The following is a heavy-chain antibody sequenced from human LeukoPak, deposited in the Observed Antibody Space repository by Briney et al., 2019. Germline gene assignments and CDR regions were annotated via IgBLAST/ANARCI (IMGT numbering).Heavy chain of an antibody. CDR2: IRYDGSNK. J-gene: IGHJ4*02. D-gene: IGHD3-22*01. CDR1: GFTFSSYG. V-gene: IGHV3-30*02. CDR3: AKSLYDSSGYYSRGYFDY. Sequence: SGGSLRLSCAASGFTFSSYGMHWVRQAPGKGLEWVAFIRYDGSNKYYADSVKGRFTISRDNSKNTLYLQMNSLRAEDTAVYYCAKSLYDSSGYYSRGYFDYWGQGTLVTVSS.